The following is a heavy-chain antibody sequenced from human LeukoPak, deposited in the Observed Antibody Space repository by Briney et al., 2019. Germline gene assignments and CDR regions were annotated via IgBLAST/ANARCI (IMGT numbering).Heavy chain of an antibody. CDR1: GYSFTSYW. Sequence: GESLKISCKGSGYSFTSYWIGWVRQMPGKGLEWMGINYPSDSDTRYSPSLQGQVTISADKSIITAYLQWSSLKASDTAMYYCVRSGVPRQIDNWGQGTLVTVSS. J-gene: IGHJ4*02. V-gene: IGHV5-51*01. CDR2: NYPSDSDT. D-gene: IGHD3-10*01. CDR3: VRSGVPRQIDN.